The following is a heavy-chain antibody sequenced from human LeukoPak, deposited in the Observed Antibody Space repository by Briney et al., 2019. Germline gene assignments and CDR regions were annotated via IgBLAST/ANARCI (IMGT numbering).Heavy chain of an antibody. V-gene: IGHV1-69*13. J-gene: IGHJ4*02. CDR1: GGTFSSYA. CDR3: ARVSIVGATLDY. D-gene: IGHD1-26*01. CDR2: IIPIFGTA. Sequence: ASVKVSCKASGGTFSSYAISWVRQAPGQGLEWIGGIIPIFGTANYAQKFQGRVTITADESTSTAYMELSSLRSEDTAVYYCARVSIVGATLDYWGQGTLVTVSS.